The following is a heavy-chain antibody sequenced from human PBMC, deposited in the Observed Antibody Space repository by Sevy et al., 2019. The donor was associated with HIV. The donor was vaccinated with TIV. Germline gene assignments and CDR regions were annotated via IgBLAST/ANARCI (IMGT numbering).Heavy chain of an antibody. CDR2: ISAYNGNT. J-gene: IGHJ6*02. CDR1: GYTFTSYG. D-gene: IGHD3-22*01. CDR3: ARDSNYYDSSGYYYYYGMDV. Sequence: ASVKVSCKASGYTFTSYGISWVRQAPGQGLEWMGWISAYNGNTNCAQKLQGRVTMTTDTSTSTAYMELRSLRSDDTAVYYCARDSNYYDSSGYYYYYGMDVWGQGTTVTVSS. V-gene: IGHV1-18*01.